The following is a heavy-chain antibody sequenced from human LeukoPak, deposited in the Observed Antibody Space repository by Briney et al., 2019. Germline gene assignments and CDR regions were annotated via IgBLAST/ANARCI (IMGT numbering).Heavy chain of an antibody. J-gene: IGHJ3*01. Sequence: SETLSLTCAVYGGSFNGYYWSWIRQPPGKGLDWIGEINHSGSTNYNPSLKSRVTISLVTSNNQFSLKLSSVTAADTAVYYCARAPYLSGGSWGQGTMVTVSS. CDR1: GGSFNGYY. V-gene: IGHV4-34*01. CDR2: INHSGST. CDR3: ARAPYLSGGS. D-gene: IGHD2-15*01.